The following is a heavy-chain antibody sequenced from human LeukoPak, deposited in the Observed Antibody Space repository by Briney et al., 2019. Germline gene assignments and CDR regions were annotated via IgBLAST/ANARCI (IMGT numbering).Heavy chain of an antibody. CDR2: IYYSGSS. CDR1: GGSISSGGYY. J-gene: IGHJ6*02. CDR3: ARASVIYCSSTSCPTYYYYGMDV. V-gene: IGHV4-31*03. Sequence: PSQTLSLTCTVSGGSISSGGYYWSWIRQHPGKGLEWIGYIYYSGSSYYNPSLKSRVTISVDTSKNQFSLKLSSVTAADTAVYYCARASVIYCSSTSCPTYYYYGMDVWGQGTTVTVSS. D-gene: IGHD2-2*01.